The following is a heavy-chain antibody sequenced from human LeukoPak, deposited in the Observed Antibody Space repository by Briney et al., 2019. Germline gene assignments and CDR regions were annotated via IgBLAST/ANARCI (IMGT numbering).Heavy chain of an antibody. J-gene: IGHJ4*02. Sequence: SETLSLTCTVSCGSISSGGYYCSWIRQHPGKGLEWIGYFYYSGSTYYNPSLKSRVTISVDTSKNQFSLKLSSVTAADTAVYYCARGAYPGYSGYDDGDFDYWGQGTLVTVSS. V-gene: IGHV4-31*03. CDR2: FYYSGST. CDR1: CGSISSGGYY. CDR3: ARGAYPGYSGYDDGDFDY. D-gene: IGHD5-12*01.